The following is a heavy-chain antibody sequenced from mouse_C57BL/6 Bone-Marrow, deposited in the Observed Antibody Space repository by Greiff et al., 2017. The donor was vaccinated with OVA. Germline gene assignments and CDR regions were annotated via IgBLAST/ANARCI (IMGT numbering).Heavy chain of an antibody. CDR2: IYPGDGDT. J-gene: IGHJ2*01. D-gene: IGHD2-3*01. CDR1: GYAFSSSW. CDR3: ARHEDGYYASYFYY. V-gene: IGHV1-82*01. Sequence: QVQLQQSGPELVKPGASVKISCTASGYAFSSSWMNWVKQRPGKGLEWIGRIYPGDGDTNYNGKFKGKATLTADKASSTAYMQLSSLTSEDAEVYFCARHEDGYYASYFYYWGQGTTLTVSS.